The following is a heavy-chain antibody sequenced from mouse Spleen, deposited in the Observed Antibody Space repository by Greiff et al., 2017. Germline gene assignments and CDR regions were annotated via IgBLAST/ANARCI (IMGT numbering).Heavy chain of an antibody. CDR3: ARGGGQRYGFAY. Sequence: EVHLVESGPGLVKPSQSLSLTCSVTGYSITSGYYWNWIRQFPGNKLEWMGYISYDGSNNYNPSLKNRISITRDTSKNQFFLKLNSVTTEDTATYYCARGGGQRYGFAYWGQGTLVTVSA. D-gene: IGHD1-1*01. CDR1: GYSITSGYY. V-gene: IGHV3-6*01. CDR2: ISYDGSN. J-gene: IGHJ3*01.